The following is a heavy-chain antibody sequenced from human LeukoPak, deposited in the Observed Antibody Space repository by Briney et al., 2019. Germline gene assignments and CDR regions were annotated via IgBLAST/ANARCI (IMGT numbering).Heavy chain of an antibody. J-gene: IGHJ5*02. Sequence: RASVKVSCKASGYTFTGYYMHWVRQAPGQGLEWMGWINPNSGGTNYAQKFQGRVTMTRDTSISTAYMELSRLRSDDTAVYYCARTYGSGSYFFWFDPWGQGTLVTVSS. CDR3: ARTYGSGSYFFWFDP. CDR2: INPNSGGT. D-gene: IGHD3-10*01. CDR1: GYTFTGYY. V-gene: IGHV1-2*02.